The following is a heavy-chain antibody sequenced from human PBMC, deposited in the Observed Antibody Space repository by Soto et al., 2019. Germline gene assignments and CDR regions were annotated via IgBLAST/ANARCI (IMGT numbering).Heavy chain of an antibody. D-gene: IGHD2-2*01. CDR2: IKSKTDGGTT. J-gene: IGHJ4*02. Sequence: PGGSLRLSCAASGFTFSNAWMSWVRQAPGKGLEWVGRIKSKTDGGTTDYAAPVKGRFTISRDDSKNTLYLQMNSLKTEDTAVYXCTTAYCSSASCYLFDYWGQGTLVTVSS. V-gene: IGHV3-15*01. CDR1: GFTFSNAW. CDR3: TTAYCSSASCYLFDY.